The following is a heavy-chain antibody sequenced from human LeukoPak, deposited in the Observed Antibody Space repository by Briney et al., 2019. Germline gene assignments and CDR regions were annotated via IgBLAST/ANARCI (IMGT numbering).Heavy chain of an antibody. CDR3: SKQRETILTETDY. CDR1: IYTLKFYS. Sequence: GGSLRLSCSASIYTLKFYSMRCDSQAPGKGLEWVSAISGSGGSTYYADSVKGRFTISRDNSKNTLYLQMNSRRAEDTAVYYCSKQRETILTETDYWGQGTLVTVSS. V-gene: IGHV3-23*01. J-gene: IGHJ4*02. CDR2: ISGSGGST. D-gene: IGHD3-9*01.